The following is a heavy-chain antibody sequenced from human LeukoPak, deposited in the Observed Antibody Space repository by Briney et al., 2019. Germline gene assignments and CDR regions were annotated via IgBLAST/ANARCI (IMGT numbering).Heavy chain of an antibody. J-gene: IGHJ4*02. V-gene: IGHV3-20*04. CDR1: GLTFDDYG. Sequence: PGGSLRLSCAASGLTFDDYGVSGVRQAPGKGLEWVSGINWNGGSTGYADSVKGRFTISRDNAKNSLYLQMHSLRAEDTALYYCARGTLKAAATDFDYWGQGTLVTVSS. D-gene: IGHD6-13*01. CDR2: INWNGGST. CDR3: ARGTLKAAATDFDY.